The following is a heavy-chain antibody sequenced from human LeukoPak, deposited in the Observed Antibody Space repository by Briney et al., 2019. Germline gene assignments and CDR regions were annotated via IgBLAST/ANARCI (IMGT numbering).Heavy chain of an antibody. V-gene: IGHV3-30*04. CDR1: GFTFSSYA. D-gene: IGHD5-24*01. CDR2: ISYDGSNK. J-gene: IGHJ4*02. Sequence: PGRSLRLSCAASGFTFSSYAMHWVRQAPGKGLEWVAVISYDGSNKYYADSVKGRFTISRGNSKNTLYLQMNSLRAEDTAVYYCAREGDRDGYNPTFDYWGQGTLVTVSS. CDR3: AREGDRDGYNPTFDY.